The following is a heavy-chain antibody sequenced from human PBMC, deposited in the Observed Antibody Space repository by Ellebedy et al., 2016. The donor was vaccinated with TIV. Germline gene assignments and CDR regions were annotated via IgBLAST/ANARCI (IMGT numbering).Heavy chain of an antibody. J-gene: IGHJ4*02. Sequence: PGGSLRLSCKVSDFDFSISWMHWVRQVPGEGLEWVSRINGDGTTSEYADSVKGRFTISRDNSDNTVYLQMKNLRVDDTAVYYCARDQGYSSSWLTDWGQGTLVTVSS. V-gene: IGHV3-74*01. CDR3: ARDQGYSSSWLTD. CDR1: DFDFSISW. D-gene: IGHD6-13*01. CDR2: INGDGTTS.